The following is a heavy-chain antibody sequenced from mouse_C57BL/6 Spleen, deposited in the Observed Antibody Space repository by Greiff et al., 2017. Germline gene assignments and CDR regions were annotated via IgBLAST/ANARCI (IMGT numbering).Heavy chain of an antibody. Sequence: DVKLVESGGDLVKPGGSLKLSCAASGFTFSSYGMSWVRQTPDKRLEWVATISSGGSYTYYPDSVKGRFTISRDNAKNTLYLQMSSLKSEDTAMYYCARLYDYVLNAMDYWGQGTSVTVSS. CDR2: ISSGGSYT. CDR1: GFTFSSYG. CDR3: ARLYDYVLNAMDY. D-gene: IGHD2-4*01. V-gene: IGHV5-6*02. J-gene: IGHJ4*01.